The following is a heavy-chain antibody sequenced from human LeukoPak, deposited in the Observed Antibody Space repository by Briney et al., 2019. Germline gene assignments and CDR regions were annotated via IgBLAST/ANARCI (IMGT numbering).Heavy chain of an antibody. CDR3: AKGYYEIHDAFDI. Sequence: GGSLRLSCAASGFTFSSYAMTWVRQAPGKGLEWVSGISGSGGRTYYADSVKGRFTISRDNSENTLYLQMNSLRAEDTAVYYCAKGYYEIHDAFDIWGQGTMVTVSS. D-gene: IGHD3-9*01. J-gene: IGHJ3*02. V-gene: IGHV3-23*01. CDR2: ISGSGGRT. CDR1: GFTFSSYA.